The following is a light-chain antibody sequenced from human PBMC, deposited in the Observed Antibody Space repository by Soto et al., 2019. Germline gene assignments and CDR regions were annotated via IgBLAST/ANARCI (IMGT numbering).Light chain of an antibody. V-gene: IGKV1-5*03. CDR1: QSISSW. J-gene: IGKJ1*01. CDR2: KAS. Sequence: DIQMTQSPSTLFASVGDRVTITCRASQSISSWLAWYQQKPGKAPKLLIYKASSLESGVPSRFSGSGSGTEFILTISSLQPDDFATYYCQHYNSYSPRTFGQGTKVEIK. CDR3: QHYNSYSPRT.